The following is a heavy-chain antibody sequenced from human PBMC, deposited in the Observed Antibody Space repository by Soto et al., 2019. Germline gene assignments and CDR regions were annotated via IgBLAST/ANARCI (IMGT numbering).Heavy chain of an antibody. V-gene: IGHV3-66*01. CDR2: IYSGGST. J-gene: IGHJ6*03. Sequence: GGSLRLSCAASGFTVSSNYMSWVRQAPGKGLEWVSVIYSGGSTYYADSVKGRFTISRDNSKNTLYLQMNSLRAEDTAVYYCARGYSNYYYYMDVWGKGTTVTVSS. CDR3: ARGYSNYYYYMDV. CDR1: GFTVSSNY. D-gene: IGHD4-4*01.